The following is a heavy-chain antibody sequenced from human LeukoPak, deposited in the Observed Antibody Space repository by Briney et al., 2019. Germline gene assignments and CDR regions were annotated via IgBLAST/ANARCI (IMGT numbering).Heavy chain of an antibody. CDR1: GYTFTSYD. CDR2: MNPNSGNT. Sequence: GASVKVSCKASGYTFTSYDINWVRQATGQGLEWMGWMNPNSGNTGYAQKFQGRVTMTRNTSISTAYMELSSLRSEDTAVYYCARKGYDFWSGYYDPIYFDYWGQGTLATVSS. D-gene: IGHD3-3*01. V-gene: IGHV1-8*01. J-gene: IGHJ4*02. CDR3: ARKGYDFWSGYYDPIYFDY.